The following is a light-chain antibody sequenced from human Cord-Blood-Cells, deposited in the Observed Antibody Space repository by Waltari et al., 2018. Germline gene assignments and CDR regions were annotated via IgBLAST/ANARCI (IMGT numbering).Light chain of an antibody. Sequence: DIVMTPSPATLSLSPGDRATLSCRASQSVSSNLAWYQQKPGQAPRLLIYGASTRATGIPARFSGSGSGTEFTLTISSLQSEDFAVYYCQQYNNWPPWTFGQGTKVEIK. CDR1: QSVSSN. J-gene: IGKJ1*01. V-gene: IGKV3-15*01. CDR2: GAS. CDR3: QQYNNWPPWT.